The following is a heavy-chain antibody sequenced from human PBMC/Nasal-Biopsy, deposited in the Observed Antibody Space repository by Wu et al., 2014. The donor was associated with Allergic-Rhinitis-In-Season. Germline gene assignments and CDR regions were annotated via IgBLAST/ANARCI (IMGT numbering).Heavy chain of an antibody. CDR3: ARVNLLGGSDFYAMDV. J-gene: IGHJ6*02. CDR2: ISYSGGT. Sequence: TLSLTCSVSGDSINYYSWTWVRQPPGRELDWIGFISYSGGTIYNPSLTSRVTISVDTSKNQISLNLRSVTAADTAVFYCARVNLLGGSDFYAMDVWGQGTSVTVSS. CDR1: GDSINYYS. V-gene: IGHV4-59*01. D-gene: IGHD3-10*01.